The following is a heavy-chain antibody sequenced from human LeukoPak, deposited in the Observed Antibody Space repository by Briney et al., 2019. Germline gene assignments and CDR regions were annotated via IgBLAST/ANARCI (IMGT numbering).Heavy chain of an antibody. D-gene: IGHD3-10*01. J-gene: IGHJ5*02. CDR1: GFTFSSYW. CDR3: ARAVTYFYGSVTYDWFDP. Sequence: PVGSLRLSCAASGFTFSSYWMHWVRQTPGKGLVWISRIKSDGSTIYADSVKGRFTISRDNAKNTLYLQMNSLRAEDTAIYYCARAVTYFYGSVTYDWFDPWGQGTLVTVSS. CDR2: IKSDGST. V-gene: IGHV3-74*01.